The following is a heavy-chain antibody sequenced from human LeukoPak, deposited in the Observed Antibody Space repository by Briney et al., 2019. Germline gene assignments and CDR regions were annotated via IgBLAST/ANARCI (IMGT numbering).Heavy chain of an antibody. CDR1: GGSFSGYY. J-gene: IGHJ4*02. CDR3: ARARRIYGGNYGYYFDY. V-gene: IGHV4-34*01. Sequence: SETLSLTCAVYGGSFSGYYWSWIRQPPGKGLEWIGEINHSGSTNYNPSLKSRVTISVDTSKNQFSLKLSSVTAADTAVYYCARARRIYGGNYGYYFDYWGQGTLVTVSS. CDR2: INHSGST. D-gene: IGHD4-23*01.